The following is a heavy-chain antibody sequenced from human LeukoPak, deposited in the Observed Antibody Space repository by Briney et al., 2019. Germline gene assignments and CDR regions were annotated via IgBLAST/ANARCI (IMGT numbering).Heavy chain of an antibody. CDR1: GFTFSSSA. Sequence: PGGSLRLSCAASGFTFSSSAMSWVRQAPGKGLEWVAVISYDGSNKYYADSVKGRFTISRDNSKNTLYLQMNSLRAEDTAVYYCARSPTRWLRGAFDIWGQGTMVTVSS. V-gene: IGHV3-30*04. CDR3: ARSPTRWLRGAFDI. J-gene: IGHJ3*02. D-gene: IGHD5-12*01. CDR2: ISYDGSNK.